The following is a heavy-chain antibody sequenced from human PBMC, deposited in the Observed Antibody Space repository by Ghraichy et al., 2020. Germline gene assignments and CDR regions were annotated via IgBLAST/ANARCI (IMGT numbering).Heavy chain of an antibody. D-gene: IGHD3-22*01. V-gene: IGHV1-69*13. J-gene: IGHJ4*02. CDR2: IIPIFGTA. CDR3: ARGHSSGYYPDY. Sequence: SVKVSCKASGGTFSSYAISWVRQAPGQGLEWMGGIIPIFGTANYAQKFQGRVTITADESTSTAYMELSSLRSEDTAVYYCARGHSSGYYPDYWGQGTLVTVSS. CDR1: GGTFSSYA.